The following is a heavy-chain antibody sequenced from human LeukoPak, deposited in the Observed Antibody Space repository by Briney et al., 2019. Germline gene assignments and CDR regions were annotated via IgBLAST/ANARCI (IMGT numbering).Heavy chain of an antibody. CDR3: ARTNVRWYGTFDY. CDR2: IYYSGST. CDR1: GGSISSYY. Sequence: PSETLSLTCTASGGSISSYYWSWIRQPPGKGLEWIGYIYYSGSTNYNPSLKSRVTISVDTSKNQFSLKLSSVTAADTAVYYCARTNVRWYGTFDYWGQGTLVTVSS. V-gene: IGHV4-59*01. J-gene: IGHJ4*02. D-gene: IGHD6-13*01.